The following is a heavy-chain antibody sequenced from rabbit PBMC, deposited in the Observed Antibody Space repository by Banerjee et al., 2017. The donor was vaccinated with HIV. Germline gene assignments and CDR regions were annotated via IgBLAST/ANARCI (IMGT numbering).Heavy chain of an antibody. D-gene: IGHD6-1*01. V-gene: IGHV1S40*01. CDR3: ATNRGTGYIYAYGMDL. Sequence: QSLEESGGDLVKPGASLTLTCTASGFSFSSSYYMCWVRQAPGKGLEWIACIYGASSGGTYYATWAKGRFTISKPWSTTVTLQMTSLTAADTATYFCATNRGTGYIYAYGMDLWGPGTLVTVS. CDR1: GFSFSSSYY. CDR2: IYGASSGGT. J-gene: IGHJ6*01.